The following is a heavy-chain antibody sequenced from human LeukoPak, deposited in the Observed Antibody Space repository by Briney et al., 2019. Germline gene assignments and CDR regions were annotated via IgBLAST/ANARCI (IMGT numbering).Heavy chain of an antibody. Sequence: PGGSLRLSCAASGVTLSPYGMHWVRQAPGKGLEWVAVISYEGGTQHYADSVKGRFIISRDNPRNTLYLQMNILRTEDTAVYYCARALSMITFGGVIVPDFDYWGQGTLVTVSS. CDR1: GVTLSPYG. V-gene: IGHV3-30*03. J-gene: IGHJ4*02. CDR2: ISYEGGTQ. D-gene: IGHD3-16*02. CDR3: ARALSMITFGGVIVPDFDY.